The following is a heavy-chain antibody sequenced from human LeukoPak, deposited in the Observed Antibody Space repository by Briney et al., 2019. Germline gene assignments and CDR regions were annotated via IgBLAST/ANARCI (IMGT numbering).Heavy chain of an antibody. CDR3: ARDLNPAVDTAMVTAY. V-gene: IGHV1-2*02. D-gene: IGHD5-18*01. J-gene: IGHJ4*02. CDR1: GYTFTGYY. CDR2: INPNSGGT. Sequence: GASVKVSCKASGYTFTGYYMHWVRQAPGQGLEWMGWINPNSGGTNYAQKFQGRVTMTRDTSISTAYMELSRLRSDGTAVYYCARDLNPAVDTAMVTAYWGQGTLVTVSS.